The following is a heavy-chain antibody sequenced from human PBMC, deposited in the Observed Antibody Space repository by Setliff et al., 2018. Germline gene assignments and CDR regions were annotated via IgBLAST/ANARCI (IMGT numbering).Heavy chain of an antibody. J-gene: IGHJ6*03. D-gene: IGHD4-4*01. CDR3: AKVDTDYIMTRVNTWQYYFYMDV. CDR2: IYYSGST. Sequence: KPSETLSLTCGVSGASISDSYGGWIRQPPGKGLEWIGSIYYSGSTYYNPSLKSRVTMSVDASKNQVSLKMTSVTAEDTAVYYCAKVDTDYIMTRVNTWQYYFYMDVWGRGTTVTVSS. CDR1: GASISDSY. V-gene: IGHV4-39*01.